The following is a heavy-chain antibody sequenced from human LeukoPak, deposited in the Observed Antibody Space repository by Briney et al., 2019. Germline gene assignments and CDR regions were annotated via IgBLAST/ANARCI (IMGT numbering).Heavy chain of an antibody. CDR3: AGRDIVVVPAARFDP. J-gene: IGHJ5*02. D-gene: IGHD2-2*01. CDR2: IKQDGSEK. Sequence: GGSLRLSCAASGFTFSSYWMSWVRQAPGKGLEWVANIKQDGSEKYYVDSVKGRFTISRDNAKNSLYLQMNSLRAEDTAVNYCAGRDIVVVPAARFDPWGQGTLVTVSS. CDR1: GFTFSSYW. V-gene: IGHV3-7*01.